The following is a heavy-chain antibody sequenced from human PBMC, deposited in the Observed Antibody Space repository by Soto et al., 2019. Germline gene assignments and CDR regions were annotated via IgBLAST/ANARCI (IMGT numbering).Heavy chain of an antibody. CDR2: IIPIFGTA. J-gene: IGHJ6*02. D-gene: IGHD5-18*01. CDR3: AGLGGDSYGPDYYYGMDV. V-gene: IGHV1-69*13. CDR1: GGTFSSYA. Sequence: SVKVSCKASGGTFSSYAISWVRQAPGQGLEWMGGIIPIFGTANYAQKFQGRVTITADESTSTAYMELSSLRSEDTAVYYCAGLGGDSYGPDYYYGMDVWGQGTTVTVSS.